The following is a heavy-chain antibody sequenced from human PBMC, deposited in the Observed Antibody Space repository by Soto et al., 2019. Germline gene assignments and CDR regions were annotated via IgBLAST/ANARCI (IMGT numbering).Heavy chain of an antibody. D-gene: IGHD2-2*01. CDR1: GFPFSDHY. Sequence: VQLVESGGGLVEPGGSLRLSCEASGFPFSDHYMTWIRQAPGKGLEWISYINFSGVTVYYAAAVKGRCPISRDNAKNSIYQQMNRLTAEDAAMYYCVSDPSARHGFDIWGQGTMVIVSS. CDR2: INFSGVTV. J-gene: IGHJ3*02. V-gene: IGHV3-11*01. CDR3: VSDPSARHGFDI.